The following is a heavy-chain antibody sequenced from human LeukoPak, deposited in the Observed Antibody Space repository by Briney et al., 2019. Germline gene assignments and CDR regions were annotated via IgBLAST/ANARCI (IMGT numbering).Heavy chain of an antibody. Sequence: GGSLRLSCAASGFTFSTYNMNWVRQAPGKGLEWISYISSSSSTIYYADSVKGRFTISRDNAKNSLYLQMDSLRDEDTAVYYCASFSSWYVNWFDPWGQGTLVTVSS. CDR3: ASFSSWYVNWFDP. D-gene: IGHD6-13*01. J-gene: IGHJ5*02. V-gene: IGHV3-48*02. CDR1: GFTFSTYN. CDR2: ISSSSSTI.